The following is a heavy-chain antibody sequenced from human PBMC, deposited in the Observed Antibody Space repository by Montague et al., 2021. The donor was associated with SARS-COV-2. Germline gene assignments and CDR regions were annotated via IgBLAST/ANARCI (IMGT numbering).Heavy chain of an antibody. CDR2: IYYSGST. V-gene: IGHV4-61*01. CDR3: ARDRGGGLGGVITAYYFDY. J-gene: IGHJ4*02. CDR1: GGPVSSGSYY. D-gene: IGHD3-16*01. Sequence: SETLSLTCTVSGGPVSSGSYYWSWIRQPPGKGLEWIGYIYYSGSTNYNPSLKSRVTISVDTSKNQFSLKLSSVTAADTAVYYCARDRGGGLGGVITAYYFDYWGQGTLSPSPQ.